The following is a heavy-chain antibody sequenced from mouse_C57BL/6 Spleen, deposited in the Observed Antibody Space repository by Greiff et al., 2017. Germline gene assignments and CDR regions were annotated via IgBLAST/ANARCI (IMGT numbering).Heavy chain of an antibody. D-gene: IGHD2-5*01. V-gene: IGHV14-2*01. CDR3: ARPTYHSNSDFDY. J-gene: IGHJ2*01. CDR2: IDPEDGET. Sequence: EVKLVESGAELVKPGASVKLSCTASGFYIKDYYMHWVKQRTEQGLEWIGRIDPEDGETKYAPKFQGKATITADTSSNTVYLQLSSLTSEDTAVYYCARPTYHSNSDFDYWGQGTTLTVSS. CDR1: GFYIKDYY.